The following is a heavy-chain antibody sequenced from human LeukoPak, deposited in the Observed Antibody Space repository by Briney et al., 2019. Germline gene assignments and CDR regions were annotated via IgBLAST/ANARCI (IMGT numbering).Heavy chain of an antibody. J-gene: IGHJ5*02. Sequence: GGSLRLSCAASGFTSSSYSMNWVRQAPGKGLEWVSSISSSSSYIYYADSVKGRFTISRDNAKNSLYLQMNSLRAEDTAVYYCARLGILTGYYSTWGQGTLVTVSS. CDR3: ARLGILTGYYST. CDR2: ISSSSSYI. V-gene: IGHV3-21*01. CDR1: GFTSSSYS. D-gene: IGHD3-9*01.